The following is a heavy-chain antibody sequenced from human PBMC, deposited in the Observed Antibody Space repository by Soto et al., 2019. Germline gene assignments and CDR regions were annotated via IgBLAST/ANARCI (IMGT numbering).Heavy chain of an antibody. J-gene: IGHJ6*03. CDR2: ISYDGSNK. D-gene: IGHD4-17*01. V-gene: IGHV3-30*18. Sequence: GGSLRLSCAASGFTFSSYGMHWVRQAPGKGLEWVAVISYDGSNKYYADSVKGRFTISRDNSKNTLYLQMNSLRAEDTAVYYCAKDESDDYGDPYYYYYYMDVWGKGTTVTVSS. CDR1: GFTFSSYG. CDR3: AKDESDDYGDPYYYYYYMDV.